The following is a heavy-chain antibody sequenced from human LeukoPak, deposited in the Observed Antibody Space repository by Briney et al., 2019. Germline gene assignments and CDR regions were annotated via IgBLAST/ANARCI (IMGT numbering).Heavy chain of an antibody. V-gene: IGHV1-2*06. D-gene: IGHD2-8*01. CDR2: INPNIGGT. CDR1: GYTFTGYY. CDR3: ARAQDIVLGFEGYYYYGMDV. Sequence: ASVKVSCKASGYTFTGYYMRWVRQAPGQGLEWMGRINPNIGGTNFAQKFQGRVTITRDTSISTAYMELSRLRSEDTAVYYCARAQDIVLGFEGYYYYGMDVWGQGTTVTVSS. J-gene: IGHJ6*02.